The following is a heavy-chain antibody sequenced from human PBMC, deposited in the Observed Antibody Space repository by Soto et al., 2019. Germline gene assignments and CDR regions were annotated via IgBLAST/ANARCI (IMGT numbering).Heavy chain of an antibody. CDR2: ISAYNGNT. V-gene: IGHV1-18*01. CDR1: GYTFTSYG. J-gene: IGHJ4*02. CDR3: ARAEYYYDSKPLDY. Sequence: ASVKVSCKASGYTFTSYGISWVRQAPGQGLEWMGWISAYNGNTNYAQKLQGRVTMTTDTSTSTAYMELRSLRSDDTAVYYCARAEYYYDSKPLDYWGQGTLVTVSS. D-gene: IGHD3-22*01.